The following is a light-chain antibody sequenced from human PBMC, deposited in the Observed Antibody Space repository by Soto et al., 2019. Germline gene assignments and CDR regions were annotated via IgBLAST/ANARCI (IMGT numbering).Light chain of an antibody. J-gene: IGLJ1*01. CDR3: QAWASGIGV. CDR2: VNSDGSH. CDR1: SGHNIYA. V-gene: IGLV4-69*02. Sequence: QLVLTQSPSASASLGASVKLTCTLSSGHNIYAIAWHQQQPEKGPRYLLKVNSDGSHTKGDGIPDRFSGSSSGAERYLTISSLQSEDEADYYCQAWASGIGVFGTGTKLTVL.